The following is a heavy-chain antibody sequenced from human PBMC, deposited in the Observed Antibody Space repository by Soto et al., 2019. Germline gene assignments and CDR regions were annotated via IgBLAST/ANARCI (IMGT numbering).Heavy chain of an antibody. CDR1: GFTFSSYS. CDR2: ISSSSSYI. D-gene: IGHD5-12*01. V-gene: IGHV3-21*01. CDR3: ARDRLGLSVYDFYDY. Sequence: EVQLVESGGGLVKPGGSLRLSCAASGFTFSSYSMNWVRQAPGKGLEWVSSISSSSSYIYYADSVKGRFTISRDNAKNSLYLQMNSLRAEDTAVYYCARDRLGLSVYDFYDYWGQGTLVTVSS. J-gene: IGHJ4*02.